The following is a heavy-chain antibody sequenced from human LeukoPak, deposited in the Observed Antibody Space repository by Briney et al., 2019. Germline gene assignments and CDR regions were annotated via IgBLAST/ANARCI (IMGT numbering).Heavy chain of an antibody. J-gene: IGHJ4*02. D-gene: IGHD3-3*01. CDR1: GYSFTHYW. CDR3: ARKTNDFWSGYYLDY. V-gene: IGHV5-51*01. Sequence: GESLKISCKTSGYSFTHYWIAWVRQMPGKGLEWMGIIYPGDSTTRYSPSFQGQVTISADKSISTAYLQWSSLKASDTAMYYCARKTNDFWSGYYLDYWGQGTLVTVSS. CDR2: IYPGDSTT.